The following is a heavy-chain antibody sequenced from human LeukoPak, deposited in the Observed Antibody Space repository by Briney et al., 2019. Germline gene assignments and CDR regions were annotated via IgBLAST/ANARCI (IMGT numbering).Heavy chain of an antibody. CDR2: IYYSGST. V-gene: IGHV4-59*01. CDR1: GGSISSYY. J-gene: IGHJ6*03. CDR3: ARVTPNYYDSSGLCYYYIDV. D-gene: IGHD3-22*01. Sequence: SETLSLTCTVSGGSISSYYWSWIRQPPGKELEWIGYIYYSGSTNYNPSLKSRVTISIDTSKNQFSLKLSSVTAADTAVYYCARVTPNYYDSSGLCYYYIDVWGKGTTVTVSS.